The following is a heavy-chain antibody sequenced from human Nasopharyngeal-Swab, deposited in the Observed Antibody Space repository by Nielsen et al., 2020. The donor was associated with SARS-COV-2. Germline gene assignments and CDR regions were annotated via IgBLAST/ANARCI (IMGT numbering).Heavy chain of an antibody. CDR2: IYGGGDT. J-gene: IGHJ3*02. D-gene: IGHD6-13*01. CDR1: GFAVSRTY. CDR3: ASNWRYSSFVPRMAPAFDI. V-gene: IGHV3-53*04. Sequence: GESLKISCAASGFAVSRTYMTWVRQAPGKGPEWVSIIYGGGDTYYADSVKGRFTISRHNSENTLFLQMNSLRVEDTAMYYCASNWRYSSFVPRMAPAFDIWGQGTMVTVSS.